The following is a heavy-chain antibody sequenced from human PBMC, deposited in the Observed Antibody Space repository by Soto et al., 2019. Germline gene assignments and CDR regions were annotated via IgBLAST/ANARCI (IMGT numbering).Heavy chain of an antibody. CDR1: GFSVSSDY. D-gene: IGHD3-10*01. CDR3: TRAGSDPGNFYISNYYAMDV. V-gene: IGHV3-53*01. J-gene: IGHJ6*02. CDR2: IYSGGDT. Sequence: GGSLRLSCAASGFSVSSDYMSWVRQAPGKGLEWGSLIYSGGDTYYADSVKGRFTISRDISSNTIYLHMTSLRADDTAIYYCTRAGSDPGNFYISNYYAMDVWGRGTTVTVSS.